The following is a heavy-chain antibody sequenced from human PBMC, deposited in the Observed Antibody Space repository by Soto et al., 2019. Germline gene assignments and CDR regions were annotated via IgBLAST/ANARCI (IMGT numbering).Heavy chain of an antibody. V-gene: IGHV3-53*01. CDR2: IYGGGTT. CDR1: GFAVSSKY. J-gene: IGHJ4*02. CDR3: VQTTGWPGFDF. D-gene: IGHD6-19*01. Sequence: EVQLVESGGGLIQPGGSLRLSFAASGFAVSSKYMTWVRQAPGKGLEWVSVIYGGGTTYYADSVKGRFTNSRDTSKNTLYLQMNSLRAEDTSVYYCVQTTGWPGFDFWGQGTLVTVVS.